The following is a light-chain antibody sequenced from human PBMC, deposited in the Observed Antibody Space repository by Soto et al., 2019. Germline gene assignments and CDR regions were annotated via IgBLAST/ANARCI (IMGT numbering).Light chain of an antibody. CDR1: SSDVGGYNY. CDR2: EVT. CDR3: SSYTSSSTLWV. J-gene: IGLJ3*02. V-gene: IGLV2-14*01. Sequence: QSALTQPASVSGSPGQSITISCTGTSSDVGGYNYVSWYQQYPGKAPKLMIYEVTRRPSGVSNRFSGSKSGNTASLIISGLQAEDEADYYCSSYTSSSTLWVFGGGTKLTVL.